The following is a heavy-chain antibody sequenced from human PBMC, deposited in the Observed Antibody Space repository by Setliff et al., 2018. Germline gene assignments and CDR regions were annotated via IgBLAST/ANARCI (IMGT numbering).Heavy chain of an antibody. D-gene: IGHD3-22*01. CDR1: GYSFLSYG. J-gene: IGHJ6*03. Sequence: ASVKVSCKASGYSFLSYGITWVRQAPGQGLEWMGWISTYNVNTTYAQKLQDRVTMTTDTSTSTDYMELRSLRSDYTAVYYCARRNFYYDSSGFALYYYYMDVWGKGTTVTVSS. CDR3: ARRNFYYDSSGFALYYYYMDV. V-gene: IGHV1-18*01. CDR2: ISTYNVNT.